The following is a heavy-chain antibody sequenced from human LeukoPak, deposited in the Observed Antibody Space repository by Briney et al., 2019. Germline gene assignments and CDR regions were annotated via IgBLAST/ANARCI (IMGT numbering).Heavy chain of an antibody. CDR2: IKSKTDGGTT. J-gene: IGHJ4*02. D-gene: IGHD5-12*01. CDR3: TTDCPGGYDYCY. V-gene: IGHV3-15*01. Sequence: GGTLRLSCAASGFTFSNAWMSWVRQAPGKGLEWVGRIKSKTDGGTTDYAAPVKGRFTISRDDSKNTLYLQMNSLKTEDTAVYYCTTDCPGGYDYCYWGQGTLVTVSS. CDR1: GFTFSNAW.